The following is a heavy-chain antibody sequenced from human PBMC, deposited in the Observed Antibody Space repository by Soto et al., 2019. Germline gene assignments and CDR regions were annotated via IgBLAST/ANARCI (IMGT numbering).Heavy chain of an antibody. V-gene: IGHV3-49*03. J-gene: IGHJ6*02. Sequence: PGGALGLSCPASGFTFGDYAMSWFRQAPGKGLEWVGFIRSKAYGGTTEYAASVKGRFTISRDDSKSIAYLQMNSLKTEDTAVYYCTRDSDSAYYYGMDVWGQGTTVTVSS. D-gene: IGHD6-25*01. CDR2: IRSKAYGGTT. CDR1: GFTFGDYA. CDR3: TRDSDSAYYYGMDV.